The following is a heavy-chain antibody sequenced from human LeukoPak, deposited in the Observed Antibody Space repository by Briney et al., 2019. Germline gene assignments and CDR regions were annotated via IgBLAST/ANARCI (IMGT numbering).Heavy chain of an antibody. CDR1: GYNFISYG. J-gene: IGHJ6*02. CDR2: FDPEDGET. D-gene: IGHD1-26*01. V-gene: IGHV1-24*01. CDR3: AAPSGSFLGYYYGMDV. Sequence: ASVKVSCKASGYNFISYGISWVRLVPGQGLEWMGGFDPEDGETLYAQRFQGRVTMTKDTSTDTVYMELSSLKSEDTAVYYCAAPSGSFLGYYYGMDVWGQGTTVTVSS.